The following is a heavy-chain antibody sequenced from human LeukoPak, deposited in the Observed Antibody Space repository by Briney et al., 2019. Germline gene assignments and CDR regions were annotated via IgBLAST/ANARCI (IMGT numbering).Heavy chain of an antibody. CDR1: GFTFSSYA. V-gene: IGHV3-23*01. CDR3: AKVASYYDSSGGVYYYYGMDV. D-gene: IGHD3-22*01. CDR2: ISGSGGST. J-gene: IGHJ6*02. Sequence: PGGSLRLSCAASGFTFSSYAMSWVRQAPGKGLEWVSAISGSGGSTYYADSVKGRFTISRDNSKNTLYLQMNSLRAEDTAVYYCAKVASYYDSSGGVYYYYGMDVWGQGTTVTVSS.